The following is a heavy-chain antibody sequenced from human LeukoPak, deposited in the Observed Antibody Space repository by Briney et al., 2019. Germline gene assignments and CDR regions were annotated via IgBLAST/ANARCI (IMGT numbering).Heavy chain of an antibody. CDR2: IYYSGST. D-gene: IGHD2-15*01. J-gene: IGHJ6*03. CDR3: ARDGGYCSGVTCYNHYYYMDV. Sequence: SETLSLTCTVSGGSISSSSYFWGWIRQPPGKGLEWIGSIYYSGSTYYNPSLKSRVTLSVDTSKNQFSLKLSSVTAADTAVYYCARDGGYCSGVTCYNHYYYMDVWGKGTTVTISS. V-gene: IGHV4-39*07. CDR1: GGSISSSSYF.